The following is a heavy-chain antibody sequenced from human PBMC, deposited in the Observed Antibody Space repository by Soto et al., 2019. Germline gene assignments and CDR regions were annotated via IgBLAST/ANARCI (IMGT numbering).Heavy chain of an antibody. D-gene: IGHD1-26*01. CDR3: ARRGSGSYYDY. V-gene: IGHV3-23*01. J-gene: IGHJ4*02. CDR2: ISGSGGST. CDR1: GFTFSSYA. Sequence: EVQLLESGGGLVQPGGSLRLSCAASGFTFSSYAMRWVRQAPVKGLEWVSAISGSGGSTYYADSVKGRFTISRDNSKHTLYLQMNSLSAEDTAVYYCARRGSGSYYDYWGQGTLVTVSS.